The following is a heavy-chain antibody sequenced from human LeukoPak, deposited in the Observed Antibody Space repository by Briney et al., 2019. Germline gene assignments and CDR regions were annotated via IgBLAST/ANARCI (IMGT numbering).Heavy chain of an antibody. CDR1: GFIFSTYN. V-gene: IGHV3-48*01. D-gene: IGHD3-3*01. Sequence: PGRSLRLSCAASGFIFSTYNMNWVRQAPGKGLEWVSDISSSSGTIYYADSVKGRFTISRDNAKNSLYLQMNSLRAEDTAVYYCARDQADFWSGYSLDAFDIWGQGTVVAVSS. J-gene: IGHJ3*02. CDR2: ISSSSGTI. CDR3: ARDQADFWSGYSLDAFDI.